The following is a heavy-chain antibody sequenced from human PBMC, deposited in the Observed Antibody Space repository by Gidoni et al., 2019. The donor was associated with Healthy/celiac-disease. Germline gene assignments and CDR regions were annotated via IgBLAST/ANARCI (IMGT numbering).Heavy chain of an antibody. J-gene: IGHJ4*02. Sequence: EVQLLESGGGLVQPGGSLRISCAALGFLLRKYAMSWVRQIPGKGLEWVADISGHADSRHYADSVKGRFTVSGDNSKDTVYLQVDNVRVEDTAMYYCVKDARYSGFDYWGHWGQGSLVTVSS. CDR1: GFLLRKYA. D-gene: IGHD5-12*01. CDR2: ISGHADSR. V-gene: IGHV3-23*01. CDR3: VKDARYSGFDYWGH.